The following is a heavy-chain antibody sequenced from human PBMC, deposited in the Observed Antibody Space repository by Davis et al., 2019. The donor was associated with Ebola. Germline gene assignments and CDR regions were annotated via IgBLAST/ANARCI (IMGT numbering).Heavy chain of an antibody. Sequence: GGSLRLSCAASGFTFSSYAMSWLRQAPGKGLEWVSLINSDGSGTTYADSVKGRFTISRDNSKNTLYLQMNSLRAEDTAVYYCARGAGTYYYYGMDVWGQGTTVTVSS. CDR3: ARGAGTYYYYGMDV. CDR1: GFTFSSYA. J-gene: IGHJ6*02. CDR2: INSDGSGT. D-gene: IGHD1-1*01. V-gene: IGHV3-23*03.